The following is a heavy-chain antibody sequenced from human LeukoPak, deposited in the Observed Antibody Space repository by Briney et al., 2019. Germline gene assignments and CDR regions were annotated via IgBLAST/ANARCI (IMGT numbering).Heavy chain of an antibody. J-gene: IGHJ4*02. V-gene: IGHV5-51*01. CDR2: IYPGDSDT. Sequence: GESLKISGKGSGYGFTNYWIGWVGQMPGKGLEWMGIIYPGDSDTRYSPSFQGQVTISADKSISTAYLQWSSLKASDTAMYYCARHAGHSSGYLTPDFDYWGQGTLVTVSS. D-gene: IGHD3-22*01. CDR3: ARHAGHSSGYLTPDFDY. CDR1: GYGFTNYW.